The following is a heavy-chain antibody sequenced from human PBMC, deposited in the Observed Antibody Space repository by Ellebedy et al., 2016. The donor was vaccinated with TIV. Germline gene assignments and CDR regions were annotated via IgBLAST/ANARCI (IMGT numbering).Heavy chain of an antibody. V-gene: IGHV3-66*01. CDR2: IYSEGRT. Sequence: GGSLRLSCAASGLTVSSAVWNWVRQAPGKGLEWVSVIYSEGRTYYPDSVKGRFTISRDSSKNMLYLQMNSLRAEDTAVYYCARDHLWSYDYWGQGTLVTVSS. D-gene: IGHD1-26*01. J-gene: IGHJ4*02. CDR1: GLTVSSAV. CDR3: ARDHLWSYDY.